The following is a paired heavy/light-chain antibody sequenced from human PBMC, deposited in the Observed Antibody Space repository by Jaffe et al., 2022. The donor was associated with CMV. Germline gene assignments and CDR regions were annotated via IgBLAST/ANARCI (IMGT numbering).Heavy chain of an antibody. CDR3: ASMGYGTSSDYFQH. CDR2: INPNNGDT. D-gene: IGHD2-8*01. V-gene: IGHV1-2*02. CDR1: GYTFTDYH. Sequence: QVQLVQSGAEVKKPGASVQVSCKASGYTFTDYHMHWVRQAPGQGLEWMGNINPNNGDTAYAQKFQGRVTMTRDTSISTAYMELSRLTSDDTAIYFCASMGYGTSSDYFQHWGQGTLATVSP. J-gene: IGHJ1*01.
Light chain of an antibody. CDR3: MQAAQHPYT. V-gene: IGKV2D-29*02. J-gene: IGKJ2*01. Sequence: DIVMTQTPLSLSVTPGQPASISCKSTQTLLQRDGKTYLYWYLQKPGQSLQLLIYEASKGFSGVPDRFSGSGSGTDFTLKISRVEAEDVGVYYCMQAAQHPYTFGQGTRVEIK. CDR2: EAS. CDR1: QTLLQRDGKTY.